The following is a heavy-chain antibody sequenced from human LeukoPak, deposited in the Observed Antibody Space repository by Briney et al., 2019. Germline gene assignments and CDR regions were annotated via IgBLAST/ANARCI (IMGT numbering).Heavy chain of an antibody. J-gene: IGHJ3*02. Sequence: ASVKVSCKSSGYTFTDYYMHWVRQAPGQGLEWMGWINPKSGGTNYAQNFQDRVTMTRNTSISTAYMELSRLRSDDTAVYYCAKDLQWELPRGDALDIWGQGTMVTVSS. CDR2: INPKSGGT. V-gene: IGHV1-2*02. CDR1: GYTFTDYY. CDR3: AKDLQWELPRGDALDI. D-gene: IGHD1-26*01.